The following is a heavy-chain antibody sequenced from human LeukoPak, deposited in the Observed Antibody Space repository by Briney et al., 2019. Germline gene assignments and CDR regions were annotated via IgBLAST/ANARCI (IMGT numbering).Heavy chain of an antibody. V-gene: IGHV3-30*02. CDR1: KFTFNTYA. CDR3: AKDFIVVVPAARAPLDY. J-gene: IGHJ4*02. CDR2: IRYDGSNK. D-gene: IGHD2-2*01. Sequence: GGSLRLSCAASKFTFNTYAMSWVRQAPGKGLEWVAFIRYDGSNKYYADSVKGRFTISRDNSKNTLYLQMNSLGAEDTAVYYCAKDFIVVVPAARAPLDYWGQGTLVTVSS.